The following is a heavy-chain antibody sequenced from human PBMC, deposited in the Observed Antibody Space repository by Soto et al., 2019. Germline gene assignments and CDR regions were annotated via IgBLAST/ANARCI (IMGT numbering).Heavy chain of an antibody. CDR3: AKGSRDSRPYYFDY. CDR1: GFTFTSST. J-gene: IGHJ4*02. D-gene: IGHD6-6*01. Sequence: EVHLLESGGGLEQPGGSLRLSCAASGFTFTSSTMSWVRQAPGKGLEWVSAISGGGGSTYSADSVKGRFTISRDNSKNTVYPQMNSLRAEDTAVYYCAKGSRDSRPYYFDYWGQGPLVTVSS. V-gene: IGHV3-23*01. CDR2: ISGGGGST.